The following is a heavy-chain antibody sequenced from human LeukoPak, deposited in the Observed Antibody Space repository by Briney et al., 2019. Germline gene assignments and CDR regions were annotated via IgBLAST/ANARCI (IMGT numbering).Heavy chain of an antibody. Sequence: KPSQTLSLTSTVSGGSISSGDYYWSWIRQPPGKGLEWIGYIYYSGSTYYNPSLKSRVTISVDTSKNQFSLKLSSVTAADTAVYYCARSGYSYGKFDYWGQGTLVTVSS. CDR1: GGSISSGDYY. V-gene: IGHV4-30-4*08. CDR2: IYYSGST. J-gene: IGHJ4*02. D-gene: IGHD5-18*01. CDR3: ARSGYSYGKFDY.